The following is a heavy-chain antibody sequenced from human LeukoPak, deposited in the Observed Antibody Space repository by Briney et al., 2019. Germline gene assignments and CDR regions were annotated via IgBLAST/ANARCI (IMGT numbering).Heavy chain of an antibody. CDR2: ISSSSSYI. CDR3: ARDLGITMVRGMIDP. J-gene: IGHJ5*02. V-gene: IGHV3-21*01. Sequence: PGGSLRLSCAASGFTFSSYSMNWVRQAPGKGLEWVSSISSSSSYIYYADSVKGRFTISRDNAKNSLYLQMNSLRAEDTAAYYCARDLGITMVRGMIDPWGQGTLVTVSS. D-gene: IGHD3-10*01. CDR1: GFTFSSYS.